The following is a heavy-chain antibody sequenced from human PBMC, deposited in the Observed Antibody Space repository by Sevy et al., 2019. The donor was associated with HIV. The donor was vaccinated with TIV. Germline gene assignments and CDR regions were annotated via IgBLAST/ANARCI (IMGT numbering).Heavy chain of an antibody. Sequence: GESLKISCAASGFTFSKYGMHWVRQAPGKGLEWVAVISYDGGNKYYADSVKGRFTISKDNFKNTLYLQMNSLRAEDTAIYYCAKPGKFSGSYLDAFDIWGQGTMVTVSS. CDR2: ISYDGGNK. CDR3: AKPGKFSGSYLDAFDI. J-gene: IGHJ3*02. V-gene: IGHV3-30*18. CDR1: GFTFSKYG. D-gene: IGHD1-26*01.